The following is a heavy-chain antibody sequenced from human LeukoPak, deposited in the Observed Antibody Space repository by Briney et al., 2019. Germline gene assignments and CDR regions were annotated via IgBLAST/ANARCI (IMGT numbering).Heavy chain of an antibody. V-gene: IGHV3-23*01. J-gene: IGHJ4*02. CDR1: GFTFSSYA. CDR3: ARYGSGSYYNFDY. CDR2: ISGSGGST. D-gene: IGHD3-10*01. Sequence: GGSLRLSCAASGFTFSSYAMSWVRQAPGKGLEWVSAISGSGGSTYYADSVKGRFTISRDNSKNTLYLQMSSLRAEDTAVYYCARYGSGSYYNFDYWGQGTLVTVSS.